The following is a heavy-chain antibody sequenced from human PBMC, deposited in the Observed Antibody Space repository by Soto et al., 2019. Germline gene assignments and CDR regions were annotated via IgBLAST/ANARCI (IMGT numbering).Heavy chain of an antibody. CDR3: ARGFGYSSSSGAFDI. Sequence: ASVKVSCKASGYTFTSYAMHWVRQAPGQRLEWMGWINAGNGNTKYSQKFQGRVTITRDTSASTAYMELSSLRSEDTAVYYCARGFGYSSSSGAFDIWGQGTMVTVSS. J-gene: IGHJ3*02. CDR1: GYTFTSYA. D-gene: IGHD6-6*01. CDR2: INAGNGNT. V-gene: IGHV1-3*01.